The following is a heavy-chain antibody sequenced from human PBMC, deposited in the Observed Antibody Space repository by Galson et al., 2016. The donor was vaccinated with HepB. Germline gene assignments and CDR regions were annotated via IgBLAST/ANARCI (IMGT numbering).Heavy chain of an antibody. J-gene: IGHJ4*02. D-gene: IGHD4-23*01. CDR3: TRHLLYGGTSFDY. V-gene: IGHV3-73*01. CDR1: GFTFSDST. Sequence: SLRLSCAASGFTFSDSTVHWVRQASVKGLEWVGRIRNKANSYAAAYAASVKGRFTISRDDSKNTAYLQMNSLKTEDTAVYFCTRHLLYGGTSFDYWGQGTLVTVSS. CDR2: IRNKANSYAA.